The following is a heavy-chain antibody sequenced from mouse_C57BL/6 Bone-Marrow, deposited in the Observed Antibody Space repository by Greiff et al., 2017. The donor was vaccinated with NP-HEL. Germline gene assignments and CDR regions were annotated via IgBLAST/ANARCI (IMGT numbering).Heavy chain of an antibody. CDR2: IYPRSGNT. J-gene: IGHJ2*01. D-gene: IGHD1-1*01. CDR3: ARSYYYGSSFDY. CDR1: GYTFTSYG. V-gene: IGHV1-81*01. Sequence: VKLMESGAELARPGASVKLSCKASGYTFTSYGISWVKQRTGQGLEWIGEIYPRSGNTYYNEKFKGKATLTADKSSSTAYMELRSLTSEDSAVYCCARSYYYGSSFDYWGQGTTLTVSS.